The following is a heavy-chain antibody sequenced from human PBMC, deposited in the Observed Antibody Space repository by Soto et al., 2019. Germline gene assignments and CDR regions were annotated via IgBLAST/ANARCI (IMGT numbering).Heavy chain of an antibody. CDR2: MNPNSGNT. CDR3: ARGRGSGGGLYTSYSGMDV. J-gene: IGHJ6*04. Sequence: ASVKVSCKASGYTFTSYDINWVRQATGQGLEWMGWMNPNSGNTGYAQKFQGRVTMTRNTSISTAYMELSSLRSEDTAVYYCARGRGSGGGLYTSYSGMDVGAKGTRATVS. D-gene: IGHD3-16*01. CDR1: GYTFTSYD. V-gene: IGHV1-8*01.